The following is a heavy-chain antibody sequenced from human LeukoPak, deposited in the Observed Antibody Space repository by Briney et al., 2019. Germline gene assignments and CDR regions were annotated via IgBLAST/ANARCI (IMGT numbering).Heavy chain of an antibody. Sequence: GGSPRLSCAASGFTDSSYEMNWVRQAPGKGLEWVSYISSSGSNIYYADSVKGRFTISRDNAKNSLYLQMNSLRAEDTAVYYCARDLGQFDYWGQGTLVTVSS. CDR1: GFTDSSYE. J-gene: IGHJ4*02. CDR3: ARDLGQFDY. CDR2: ISSSGSNI. V-gene: IGHV3-48*03.